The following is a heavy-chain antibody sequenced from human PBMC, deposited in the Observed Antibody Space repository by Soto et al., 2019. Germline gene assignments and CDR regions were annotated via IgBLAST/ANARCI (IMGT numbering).Heavy chain of an antibody. D-gene: IGHD6-13*01. CDR3: ARPRGIAPAVWYFDL. V-gene: IGHV4-59*08. CDR2: IYYSGIT. CDR1: GGSISSHY. J-gene: IGHJ2*01. Sequence: QVQLQESGPGLVKPSETLSLTCTVSGGSISSHYWSWILQPPGRGLEWIGFIYYSGITDSNPSLKSRVTISLATSKNQLSLRLSSVTAADTAVYYCARPRGIAPAVWYFDLWGRGTLVTVSS.